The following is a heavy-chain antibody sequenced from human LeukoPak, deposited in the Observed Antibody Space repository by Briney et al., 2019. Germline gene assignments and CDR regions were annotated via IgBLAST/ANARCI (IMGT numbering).Heavy chain of an antibody. D-gene: IGHD2-2*01. Sequence: PGGSLRLSCAASGFTLSNNGMSWVRQAPGKGLEWVSDIVGSGGGTHYADSVRGRFTISRDNSKNTLFLQMNSLRAEDTAVYYCARVSHLGDCSSTSCPNWFDPWGQGTLVTVSS. V-gene: IGHV3-23*01. J-gene: IGHJ5*02. CDR2: IVGSGGGT. CDR3: ARVSHLGDCSSTSCPNWFDP. CDR1: GFTLSNNG.